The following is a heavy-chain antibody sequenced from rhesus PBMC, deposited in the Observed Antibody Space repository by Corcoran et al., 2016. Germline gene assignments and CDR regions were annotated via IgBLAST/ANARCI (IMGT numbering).Heavy chain of an antibody. V-gene: IGHV4S7*01. CDR3: ARGGIAAAGTRYFDY. CDR1: GGSISGYYL. D-gene: IGHD6-25*01. CDR2: IYGGRGST. J-gene: IGHJ4*01. Sequence: QVQLQESGPGVVKPSETLSLTCAVSGGSISGYYLWSWIRQPPGKGLEWIGYIYGGRGSTSYNPSLKSRVIISIDTSKNQFSLKLSSVTAADTAVYYCARGGIAAAGTRYFDYWGQGVLVTVSS.